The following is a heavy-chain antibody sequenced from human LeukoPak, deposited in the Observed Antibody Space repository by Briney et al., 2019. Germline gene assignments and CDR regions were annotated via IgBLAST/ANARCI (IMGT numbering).Heavy chain of an antibody. D-gene: IGHD3-22*01. Sequence: ASVKVSCKASGYTFTGYYMHWVRQAPGQGLEWMGWINPNSGGTNYAQKFQGRATMTRDTSISTAYMELSRLRSDDTAVYYCAREKSLEDSSGYYYPFFDYWGQGTLVTVSS. V-gene: IGHV1-2*02. CDR1: GYTFTGYY. J-gene: IGHJ4*02. CDR3: AREKSLEDSSGYYYPFFDY. CDR2: INPNSGGT.